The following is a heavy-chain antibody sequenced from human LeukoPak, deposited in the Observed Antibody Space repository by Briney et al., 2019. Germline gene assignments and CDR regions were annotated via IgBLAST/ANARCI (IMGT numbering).Heavy chain of an antibody. V-gene: IGHV4-59*08. J-gene: IGHJ5*02. CDR3: ARVDSSSHGFDP. CDR2: IYYSGST. CDR1: GGSISSYY. Sequence: SETLSLTCTVSGGSISSYYWSWIRQPPGKGLEWIGYIYYSGSTNYNPSLKSRVTIPVDTSKNQFSLKLSSVTAADTAVYYCARVDSSSHGFDPWGQGTLVTVSS. D-gene: IGHD6-13*01.